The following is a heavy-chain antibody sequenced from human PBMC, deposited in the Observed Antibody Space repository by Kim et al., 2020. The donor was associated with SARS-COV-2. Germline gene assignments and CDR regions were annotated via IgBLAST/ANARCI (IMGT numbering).Heavy chain of an antibody. V-gene: IGHV1-2*02. D-gene: IGHD1-26*01. J-gene: IGHJ4*02. CDR3: ARYSGTYWRFDY. Sequence: ASVKVSCKASGYTFTGYYMHWVRQAPGQGLEWMGWINPNSDVSNSAQKFQGRVTMTRDTSISTAYMELSSLRSDDTAVYYCARYSGTYWRFDYWGQGTLVTVSS. CDR1: GYTFTGYY. CDR2: INPNSDVS.